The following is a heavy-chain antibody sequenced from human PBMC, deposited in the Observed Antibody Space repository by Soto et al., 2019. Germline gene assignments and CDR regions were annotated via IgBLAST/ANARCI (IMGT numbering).Heavy chain of an antibody. D-gene: IGHD4-17*01. CDR2: MNPNSGNT. CDR1: GYTFTSYD. CDR3: ARVASYDYGDYSFDY. V-gene: IGHV1-8*01. J-gene: IGHJ4*02. Sequence: QVQLVQSGAEVKKPGASVKVSCKASGYTFTSYDINWVRQATGQGLEWMGWMNPNSGNTGYAQKFQGRVTMTRNTSLSTAYMELSSLRSEDTAVYYCARVASYDYGDYSFDYWGQGTLVTVSS.